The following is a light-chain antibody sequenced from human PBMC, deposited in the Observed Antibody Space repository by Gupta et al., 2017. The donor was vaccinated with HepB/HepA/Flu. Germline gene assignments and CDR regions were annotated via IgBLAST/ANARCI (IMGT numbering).Light chain of an antibody. V-gene: IGKV3-15*01. CDR2: GAS. CDR3: QHDNNWPLT. Sequence: EIVMTQSPATLSVSPGERATLSCRASQSVSNNLAWYQQIPGQAPRLLIFGASIRATGIPARFSGSGSGTDFTLTISSLQSEDFAVYYCQHDNNWPLTFGGGTKVEI. J-gene: IGKJ4*01. CDR1: QSVSNN.